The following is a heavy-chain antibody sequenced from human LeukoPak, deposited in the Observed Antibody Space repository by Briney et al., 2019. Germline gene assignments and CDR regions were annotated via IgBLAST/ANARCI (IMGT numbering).Heavy chain of an antibody. V-gene: IGHV3-48*03. CDR2: ISSSSSTI. D-gene: IGHD2-21*01. Sequence: PGGSLRLSCAASGFTFSSYEMSWIRQAPGKGLEWVAYISSSSSTIYYADSEKGRFTISRDNAKNSLSLQLSSLRGEDTALYYCARGDSSSILINDAFDFWGQGTMVTVSS. CDR3: ARGDSSSILINDAFDF. CDR1: GFTFSSYE. J-gene: IGHJ3*01.